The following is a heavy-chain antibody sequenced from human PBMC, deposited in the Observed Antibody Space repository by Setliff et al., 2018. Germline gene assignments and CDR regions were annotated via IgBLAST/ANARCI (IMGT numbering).Heavy chain of an antibody. CDR2: ISYDGSNK. Sequence: GGSLRLSCAASGFTFSSYGMHWVRQAPGKGLEWVAVISYDGSNKYYADSVKGRFTISRDNSKNTLYLQMNSLRAEDTAVYYCAKVDSSGWYVSLDPYYYYGMDVWGQGTTVTVSS. J-gene: IGHJ6*02. CDR3: AKVDSSGWYVSLDPYYYYGMDV. V-gene: IGHV3-30*18. CDR1: GFTFSSYG. D-gene: IGHD6-19*01.